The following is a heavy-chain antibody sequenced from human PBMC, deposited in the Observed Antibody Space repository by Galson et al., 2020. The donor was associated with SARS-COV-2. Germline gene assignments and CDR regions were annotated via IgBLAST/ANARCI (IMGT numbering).Heavy chain of an antibody. CDR2: INQDGSDK. V-gene: IGHV3-7*01. Sequence: GGSLRLSCAASGFTFNNYRMNWVRQAPGKGLEWVARINQDGSDKYYVESVKGRFTISRDNAENSLYLQMNSLRAEDTAVYYCARGSVVTTNCLFEYWGQGTLVTVSS. CDR3: ARGSVVTTNCLFEY. D-gene: IGHD2-21*02. CDR1: GFTFNNYR. J-gene: IGHJ4*02.